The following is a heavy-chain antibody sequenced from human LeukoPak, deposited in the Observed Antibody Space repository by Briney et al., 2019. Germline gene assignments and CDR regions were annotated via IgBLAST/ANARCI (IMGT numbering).Heavy chain of an antibody. Sequence: GGSLRLSCAASGFTFSSYSMNWVRQAPGKGLEWVSYISSSSSTIYYADSVKGRFTISRDNAKNSLYLQMNSLRAGDTAVYYCARGRIAAAGTLGYWGQGTLVTVSS. V-gene: IGHV3-48*01. CDR1: GFTFSSYS. CDR2: ISSSSSTI. J-gene: IGHJ4*02. D-gene: IGHD6-13*01. CDR3: ARGRIAAAGTLGY.